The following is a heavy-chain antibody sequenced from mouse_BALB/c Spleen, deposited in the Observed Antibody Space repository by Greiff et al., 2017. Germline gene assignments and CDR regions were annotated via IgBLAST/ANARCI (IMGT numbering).Heavy chain of an antibody. J-gene: IGHJ4*01. CDR3: ARGGIKGAMDD. Sequence: EVQGVESGGGLVQPGGSRKLSCAASGFTFSSFGMHWVRQAPEKGLEWVAYISSGSSTIYYADTVKGRFTISRDNPKNTLFLQMTSLRSEDTAMYYCARGGIKGAMDDWGQGTSVTVSS. V-gene: IGHV5-17*02. CDR2: ISSGSSTI. CDR1: GFTFSSFG.